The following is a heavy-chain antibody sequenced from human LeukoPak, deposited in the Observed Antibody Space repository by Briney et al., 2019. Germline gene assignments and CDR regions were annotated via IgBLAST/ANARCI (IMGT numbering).Heavy chain of an antibody. CDR1: GGSFSGYY. CDR2: INHSGST. CDR3: ARGLKQQLDRWFDP. J-gene: IGHJ5*02. V-gene: IGHV4-34*01. Sequence: PSETLSLTCAVYGGSFSGYYWSWLRQPPGKGLEWIGEINHSGSTNYNPSLKSRVTISVDTSKNQFSLKLSSVTAADTAVYYCARGLKQQLDRWFDPWGQGTLVTVSS. D-gene: IGHD6-13*01.